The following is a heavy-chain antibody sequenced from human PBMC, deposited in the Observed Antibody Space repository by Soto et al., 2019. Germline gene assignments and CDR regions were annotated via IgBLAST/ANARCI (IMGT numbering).Heavy chain of an antibody. CDR2: IILILGIA. J-gene: IGHJ3*02. V-gene: IGHV1-69*02. D-gene: IGHD4-17*01. Sequence: ASVKVSCKASGGTFSSYTISWVRQAPGQGLELMGRIILILGIANYAQKFQGRVTITADKSTSTAYMELSSLRSEDTAVYYCARSNLTDYGGNSGAFDIWGQGTMVTVSS. CDR3: ARSNLTDYGGNSGAFDI. CDR1: GGTFSSYT.